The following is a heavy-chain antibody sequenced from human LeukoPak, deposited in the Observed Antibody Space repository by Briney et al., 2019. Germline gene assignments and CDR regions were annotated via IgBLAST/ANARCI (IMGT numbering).Heavy chain of an antibody. Sequence: TSETLSLTCAVYGESFSGYFWTWIRQPPGKGLEWIGYIYYSGSTNYNPSLKSRVTISVDTSKNQFSLKLSSVTAADTAVYYCARVSRSGRFGVDYWGQGTLVTVSS. J-gene: IGHJ4*02. D-gene: IGHD3-10*01. V-gene: IGHV4-59*01. CDR3: ARVSRSGRFGVDY. CDR1: GESFSGYF. CDR2: IYYSGST.